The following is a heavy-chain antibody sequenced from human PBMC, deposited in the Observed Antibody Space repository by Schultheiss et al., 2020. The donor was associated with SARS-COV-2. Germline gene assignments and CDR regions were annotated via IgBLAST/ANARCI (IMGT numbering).Heavy chain of an antibody. Sequence: GGSLRLSCVASGFKFDGYAMHWVRQSPGRGLEWVSGISWNSGSIGYADSVKGRFTISRDNAKNSLYLQMNSLRAEDTALYYCAKEAYYDSSGYYGDWGQGTLVTVSS. J-gene: IGHJ4*02. CDR2: ISWNSGSI. V-gene: IGHV3-9*01. CDR3: AKEAYYDSSGYYGD. D-gene: IGHD3-22*01. CDR1: GFKFDGYA.